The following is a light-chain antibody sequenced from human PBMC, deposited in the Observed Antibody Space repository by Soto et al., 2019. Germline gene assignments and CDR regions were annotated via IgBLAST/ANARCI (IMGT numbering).Light chain of an antibody. Sequence: QSVLTQPASVSGSPGQSITISCTGTSSDVGSYNYVSWYQQHPGKAPKLMIYEVSNRPSGVSDRFSGSKSGNTASLTISGLQAEDEADYYCSSYTSSGTVVFGGGTKPPS. CDR1: SSDVGSYNY. CDR3: SSYTSSGTVV. CDR2: EVS. J-gene: IGLJ2*01. V-gene: IGLV2-14*01.